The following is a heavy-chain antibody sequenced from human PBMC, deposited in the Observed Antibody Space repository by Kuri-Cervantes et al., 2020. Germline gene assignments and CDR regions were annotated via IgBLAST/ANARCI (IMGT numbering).Heavy chain of an antibody. CDR1: GFIFSVYP. J-gene: IGHJ4*02. CDR2: TSLDGNNK. Sequence: GESLKISCAASGFIFSVYPMHWVRQAPGKGLQWVAVTSLDGNNKYYADSVKGRFTIYRDNSKNTLYLQMNSLRAEDTAVYYCARIYGDYARIDYWGQGTLVTVSS. CDR3: ARIYGDYARIDY. D-gene: IGHD4-17*01. V-gene: IGHV3-30*01.